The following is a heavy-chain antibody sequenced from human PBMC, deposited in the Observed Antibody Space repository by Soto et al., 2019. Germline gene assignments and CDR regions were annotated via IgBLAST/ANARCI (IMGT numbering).Heavy chain of an antibody. V-gene: IGHV3-30-3*01. CDR1: GFTFSSYA. D-gene: IGHD6-13*01. Sequence: QVQLVESGGGVVQPGRSLRLSCAASGFTFSSYAMHWVRQAPGKGLEWVAVISYDGSKKYYADSVKGRFTISRDNSKNTLYLQMNSLRVEDTAVYYCAREATSSSWASLDYWGQGTLVTVSS. CDR2: ISYDGSKK. CDR3: AREATSSSWASLDY. J-gene: IGHJ4*02.